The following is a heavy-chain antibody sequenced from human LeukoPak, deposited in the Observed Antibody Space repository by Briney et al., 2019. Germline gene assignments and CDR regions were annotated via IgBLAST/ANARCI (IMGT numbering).Heavy chain of an antibody. D-gene: IGHD2-15*01. CDR1: GFTFSSYS. CDR3: ARGYCSGGSCYFPYYYYMDV. CDR2: ISSSSSYI. Sequence: KSGGSLRLSCAASGFTFSSYSMNWVRQAPGKGLEWVSSISSSSSYIYYADSVKGRFTISRDNAKNSLYLQMNSLRAEDTAVYYCARGYCSGGSCYFPYYYYMDVWGKGTTVTVSS. V-gene: IGHV3-21*01. J-gene: IGHJ6*03.